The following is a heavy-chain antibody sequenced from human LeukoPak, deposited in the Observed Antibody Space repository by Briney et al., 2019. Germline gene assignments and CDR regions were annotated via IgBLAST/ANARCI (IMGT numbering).Heavy chain of an antibody. J-gene: IGHJ3*02. CDR2: IGPYNGNT. CDR1: GYTFTSYG. D-gene: IGHD1-20*01. V-gene: IGHV1-18*01. Sequence: ASVKVSCKASGYTFTSYGISWVRQAPGQGLEWMGWIGPYNGNTNYAQNLQGRVTMTTDTSTSTAYMELRSLRSDDTAVYYCARVFNWNLREAFDIWGQGTMVTVSS. CDR3: ARVFNWNLREAFDI.